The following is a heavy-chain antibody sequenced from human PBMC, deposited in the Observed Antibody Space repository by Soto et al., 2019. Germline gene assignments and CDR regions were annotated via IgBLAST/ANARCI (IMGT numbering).Heavy chain of an antibody. D-gene: IGHD3-22*01. V-gene: IGHV3-7*05. CDR2: IKQDGSEK. CDR3: ARVNYYDSSGASDAFDI. CDR1: GFTFSSYW. J-gene: IGHJ3*02. Sequence: GGSLRLSCAASGFTFSSYWMSWVRQAPGKGLEWVANIKQDGSEKYYVDSVKGRFTISRDNAKNSLYLQMNSLRAEDTAVYYCARVNYYDSSGASDAFDIWGQGTMVTVS.